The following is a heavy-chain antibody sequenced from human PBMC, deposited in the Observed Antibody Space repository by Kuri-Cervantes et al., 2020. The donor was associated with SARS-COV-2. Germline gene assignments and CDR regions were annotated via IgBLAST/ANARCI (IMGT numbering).Heavy chain of an antibody. Sequence: GGSLRLSCAASGITFVYEVMHWVRQAPGKGLEWVALLNFDTSRRFYGDSAKGRFTISRDNSKNTVDLQMNNLGPDDTAVYYCVKEEAAGSVGGLQTWGRGTMVTVSS. V-gene: IGHV3-30*02. CDR1: GITFVYEV. CDR2: LNFDTSRR. J-gene: IGHJ3*01. CDR3: VKEEAAGSVGGLQT. D-gene: IGHD6-13*01.